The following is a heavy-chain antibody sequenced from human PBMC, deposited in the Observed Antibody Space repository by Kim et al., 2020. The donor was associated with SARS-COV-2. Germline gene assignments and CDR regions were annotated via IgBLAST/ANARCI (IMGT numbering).Heavy chain of an antibody. CDR3: AKLLWFGELIVDY. CDR2: ISYDGSNK. V-gene: IGHV3-30*18. CDR1: GFTFSSYG. D-gene: IGHD3-10*01. Sequence: GGSLRLSCAASGFTFSSYGMHWVRQAPGKGLEWVAVISYDGSNKYYADSVKGRFTISRDNSKNTLYLQMNSLRAEDTAVYYCAKLLWFGELIVDYWGQGTLVTVSS. J-gene: IGHJ4*02.